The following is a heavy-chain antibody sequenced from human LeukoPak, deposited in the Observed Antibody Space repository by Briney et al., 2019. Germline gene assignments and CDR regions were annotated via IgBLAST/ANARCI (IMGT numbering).Heavy chain of an antibody. D-gene: IGHD6-19*01. CDR3: AREDAVSSDDAFDL. CDR2: VYYSGST. CDR1: GGSFSTIDYY. Sequence: SETLSLTCTVSGGSFSTIDYYWGWIRQPPGKGLERIGSVYYSGSTYYNAPLKSRVTISVDTSKNQFSLKLSAVTAADTAMYYCAREDAVSSDDAFDLWGQGTMVTVS. V-gene: IGHV4-39*07. J-gene: IGHJ3*01.